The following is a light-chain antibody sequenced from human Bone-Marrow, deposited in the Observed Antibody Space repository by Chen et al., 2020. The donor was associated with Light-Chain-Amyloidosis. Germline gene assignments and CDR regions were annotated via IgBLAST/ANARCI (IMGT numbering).Light chain of an antibody. CDR3: SSYTITNTLV. Sequence: QSALTHPASVSGSPGQSITISCTGTSSDVGGDNHVSWYQKHPDKAPKLMIYEVTNRPSWVPDRFSGSKSDNTASLTISGLQTEDEADYFCSSYTITNTLVFGSGTRVTVL. J-gene: IGLJ1*01. V-gene: IGLV2-14*01. CDR2: EVT. CDR1: SSDVGGDNH.